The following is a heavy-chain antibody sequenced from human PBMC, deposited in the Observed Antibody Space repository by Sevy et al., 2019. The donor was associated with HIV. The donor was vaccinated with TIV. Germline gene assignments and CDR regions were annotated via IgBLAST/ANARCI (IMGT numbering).Heavy chain of an antibody. CDR2: ILYDGSNK. Sequence: GGSLRLSCAASGFTFSSYGMHWVRQAPGKGLEWVAVILYDGSNKYYSDSVKGRFTISRDNSKNTLYLQMNSLRAEDTAVYYCATLYSSGWYYFDYWGQGTLVTVSS. D-gene: IGHD6-19*01. V-gene: IGHV3-30*03. CDR3: ATLYSSGWYYFDY. J-gene: IGHJ4*02. CDR1: GFTFSSYG.